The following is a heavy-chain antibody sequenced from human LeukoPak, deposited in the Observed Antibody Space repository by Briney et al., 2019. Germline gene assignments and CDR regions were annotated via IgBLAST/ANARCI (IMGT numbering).Heavy chain of an antibody. CDR2: INHSGST. V-gene: IGHV4-34*01. D-gene: IGHD3-22*01. J-gene: IGHJ4*02. CDR1: GGSFSGYY. Sequence: SETLSLTCAVYGGSFSGYYWSWIRQPPGKGLEWIGEINHSGSTNYNPSVKSRVTISVDTSKNQSSLKLSSVTAADTAVYYCARGSSSGFDYWGQGTLVTVSS. CDR3: ARGSSSGFDY.